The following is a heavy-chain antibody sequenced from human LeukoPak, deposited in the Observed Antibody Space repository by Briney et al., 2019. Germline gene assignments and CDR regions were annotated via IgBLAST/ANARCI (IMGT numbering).Heavy chain of an antibody. CDR1: GGSISSSNW. Sequence: PSETLSLTCAVSGGSISSSNWWSWVRQPPGKGLEWIGEIYHSGSTNYNPSLKSRVTISVDKSKNQFSLKLSSVTAADTAVYYCARTSAYCSGGSCYSSRGLFDYWGQGTLVTVSS. CDR2: IYHSGST. J-gene: IGHJ4*02. CDR3: ARTSAYCSGGSCYSSRGLFDY. V-gene: IGHV4-4*02. D-gene: IGHD2-15*01.